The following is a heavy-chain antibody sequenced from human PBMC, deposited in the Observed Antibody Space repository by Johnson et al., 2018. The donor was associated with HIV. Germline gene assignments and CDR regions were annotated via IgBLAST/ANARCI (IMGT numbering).Heavy chain of an antibody. V-gene: IGHV3-66*03. CDR1: GFTVSSNY. CDR3: AKVSRYDAFDI. J-gene: IGHJ3*02. D-gene: IGHD3-16*02. CDR2: IYSGGST. Sequence: VQLVESGGGLIQPGGSLRLSCVVSGFTVSSNYMSWVRQAPGKGLEWVSVIYSGGSTYYADSVKGRFTISRDNSKNTLYLQMNSLRAEDTAVYYCAKVSRYDAFDIWGQGTMVTVSS.